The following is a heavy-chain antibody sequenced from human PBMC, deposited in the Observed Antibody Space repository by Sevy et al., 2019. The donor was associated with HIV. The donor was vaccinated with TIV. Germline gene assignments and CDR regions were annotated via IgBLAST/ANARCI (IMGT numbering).Heavy chain of an antibody. CDR2: ISYDGSDK. CDR1: GFTLSSFG. D-gene: IGHD3-10*01. J-gene: IGHJ4*02. CDR3: AKDGPPYYTSGSYMYYFDY. V-gene: IGHV3-30*18. Sequence: GGSLRLSCAASGFTLSSFGMHWVHQVPGKGLEWVSFISYDGSDKRYVDSVKGRFTISRDSSKNTLYLQMNSLRGGDTAVYYCAKDGPPYYTSGSYMYYFDYWGQGPLVTVSS.